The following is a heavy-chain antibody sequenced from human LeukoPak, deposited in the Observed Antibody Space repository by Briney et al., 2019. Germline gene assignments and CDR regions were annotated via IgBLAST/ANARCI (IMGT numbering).Heavy chain of an antibody. J-gene: IGHJ4*02. V-gene: IGHV3-23*01. CDR1: GGSISSSSYY. D-gene: IGHD4-23*01. CDR2: ISGSGGST. CDR3: ALTYGGNSVGDPFDY. Sequence: ASETLSLTCTVSGGSISSSSYYWGWIRQPPGKGLEWVSAISGSGGSTYYADSVKGRFTISRDNSKNTLYLQMNSLRAEDTAVYYCALTYGGNSVGDPFDYWGQGTLVTVSS.